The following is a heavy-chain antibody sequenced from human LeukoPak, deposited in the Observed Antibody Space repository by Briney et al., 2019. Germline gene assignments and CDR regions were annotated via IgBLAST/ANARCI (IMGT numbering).Heavy chain of an antibody. CDR1: GYTFTSYG. CDR2: ISAYNGNT. J-gene: IGHJ4*02. D-gene: IGHD3-9*01. Sequence: ASVKVSCKASGYTFTSYGISWVRQAPGQGLEWMGWISAYNGNTNYAQKLQGRVTMTTDTSTSTAYMELRSLRSDDTAVYYCARDSSHYDILTGYYTGGDYWGQGTLVTVSS. V-gene: IGHV1-18*01. CDR3: ARDSSHYDILTGYYTGGDY.